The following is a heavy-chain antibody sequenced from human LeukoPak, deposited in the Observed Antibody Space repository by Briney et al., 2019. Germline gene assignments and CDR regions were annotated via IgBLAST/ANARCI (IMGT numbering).Heavy chain of an antibody. CDR3: AKVRGGVVVIDY. J-gene: IGHJ4*02. D-gene: IGHD3-22*01. Sequence: GGSLRLSCAASVFTFSSYTMNWVGQAAWKGLEGVSSISSRSRYIYYADSVEGRFTISRDNSKNTLYLQMNSLGAGDTAVYYCAKVRGGVVVIDYWGQGTLVTVSS. V-gene: IGHV3-21*04. CDR1: VFTFSSYT. CDR2: ISSRSRYI.